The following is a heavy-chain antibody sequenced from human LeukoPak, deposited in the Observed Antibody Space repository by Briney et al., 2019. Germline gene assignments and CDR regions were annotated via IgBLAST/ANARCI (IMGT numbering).Heavy chain of an antibody. V-gene: IGHV4-4*09. Sequence: SETLSLTCTVSGGSISSYYWSWIRQPPGKGLEWIGYIYTSGSTNYNPSLKSRVTISVDTSKNQFSLKLSSVTAADTAVYYCAIRGVGATHDAFDIWGQGTMVTVSS. CDR3: AIRGVGATHDAFDI. D-gene: IGHD1-26*01. CDR1: GGSISSYY. CDR2: IYTSGST. J-gene: IGHJ3*02.